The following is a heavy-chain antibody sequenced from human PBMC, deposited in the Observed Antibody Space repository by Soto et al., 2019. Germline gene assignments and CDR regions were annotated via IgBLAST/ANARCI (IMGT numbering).Heavy chain of an antibody. D-gene: IGHD1-26*01. CDR2: INHSGRA. V-gene: IGHV4-34*01. CDR3: ARHRSVRILGPTEHFDI. CDR1: GGSFSGHS. Sequence: SETLSLTCAVYGGSFSGHSWTWIRQSPGKGLEWIGDINHSGRANYSPSLKSRVTLSLATSKNQFSLKLSAVTAADTAVYYCARHRSVRILGPTEHFDIWGQGMLVTVSS. J-gene: IGHJ4*02.